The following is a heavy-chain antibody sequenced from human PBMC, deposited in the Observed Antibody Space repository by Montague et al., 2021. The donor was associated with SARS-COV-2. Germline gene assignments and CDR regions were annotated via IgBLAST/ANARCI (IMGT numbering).Heavy chain of an antibody. CDR1: GGSFSGYY. CDR2: INHSGST. CDR3: ARVRAVPAAMRIFSLGRSYYGMDV. D-gene: IGHD2-2*01. Sequence: SETLSLTGAVYGGSFSGYYWSWIRQPPGKGLEWIGEINHSGSTNYNPSLKSRVTISVDTSKNQFSLKLSSVTAADTAVYYCARVRAVPAAMRIFSLGRSYYGMDVWGQGTTVTVFS. J-gene: IGHJ6*02. V-gene: IGHV4-34*01.